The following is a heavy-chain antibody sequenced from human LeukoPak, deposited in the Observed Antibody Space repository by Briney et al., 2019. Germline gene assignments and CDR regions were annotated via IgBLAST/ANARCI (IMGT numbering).Heavy chain of an antibody. CDR1: GGSISSGGYY. CDR3: SGGKRAYCSGGNCYLAREAAHCFVI. Sequence: SQTLSLTCTVSGGSISSGGYYWNWIRPHPGKGLEWIRYIYYRWNTCYTPSLKSRVNISVDTSKNQFSLKLSSVTDADTAVYYCSGGKRAYCSGGNCYLAREAAHCFVIWGERTMVSVP. D-gene: IGHD2-15*01. CDR2: IYYRWNT. J-gene: IGHJ3*02. V-gene: IGHV4-31*03.